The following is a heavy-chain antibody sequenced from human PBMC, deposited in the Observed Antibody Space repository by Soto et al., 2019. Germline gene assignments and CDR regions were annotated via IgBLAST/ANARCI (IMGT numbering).Heavy chain of an antibody. J-gene: IGHJ5*02. Sequence: GWALRVLGPASGCILEDIVTGCVRHEQGKALEWISSISGSGFKKYYADSVKGRFTISRDNSKSTVYLELNNLTAEDTAVYHCAKNQGVELVPLATVDWFDPWGQGSVVTVSS. CDR1: GCILEDIV. CDR2: ISGSGFKK. V-gene: IGHV3-23*01. D-gene: IGHD1-26*01. CDR3: AKNQGVELVPLATVDWFDP.